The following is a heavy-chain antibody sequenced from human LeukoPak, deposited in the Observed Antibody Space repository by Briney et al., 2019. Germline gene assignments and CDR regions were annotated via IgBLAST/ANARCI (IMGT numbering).Heavy chain of an antibody. D-gene: IGHD4-17*01. V-gene: IGHV3-23*01. CDR3: ASRTVTTCPGDY. CDR2: ISGSGGST. J-gene: IGHJ4*02. CDR1: GFSFDDYV. Sequence: PGTSLRLSCAASGFSFDDYVMHWVRQAPGKGLEWVSAISGSGGSTYYADSVKGRFTISRDNSKNTLYLQMNSLRAEDTAVYYCASRTVTTCPGDYWGQGTLVTVSS.